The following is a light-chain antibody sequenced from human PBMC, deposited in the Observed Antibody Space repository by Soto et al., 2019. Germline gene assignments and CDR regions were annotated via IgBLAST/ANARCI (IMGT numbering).Light chain of an antibody. CDR3: AVWDDNLRGHV. Sequence: QSVLTQTPSASATPGQRVTISCSGRSSNIGSYDVYWYQHLPGTAPKVLIYMSNKRPSGVADRFSGSKSGTSASLAISGCRCEDEADYYCAVWDDNLRGHVFGTGTQLTVL. J-gene: IGLJ1*01. CDR1: SSNIGSYD. V-gene: IGLV1-47*01. CDR2: MSN.